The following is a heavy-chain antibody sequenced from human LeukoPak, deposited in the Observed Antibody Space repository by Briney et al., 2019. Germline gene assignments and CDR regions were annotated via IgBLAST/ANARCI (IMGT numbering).Heavy chain of an antibody. CDR1: GYTFTSYD. J-gene: IGHJ4*02. Sequence: AASVKVSCKASGYTFTSYDINWVRQATGQGLEWMGWMNPNSGNTGYAQKFQGGVTITRNTSISTAYMELSSLRSEDTAVYYCARGTGYDFWSGSGYYFDYWGQGTLVTVSS. CDR3: ARGTGYDFWSGSGYYFDY. D-gene: IGHD3-3*01. V-gene: IGHV1-8*03. CDR2: MNPNSGNT.